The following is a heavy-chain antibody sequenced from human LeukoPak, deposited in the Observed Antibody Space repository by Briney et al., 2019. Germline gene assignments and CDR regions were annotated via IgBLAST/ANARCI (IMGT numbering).Heavy chain of an antibody. J-gene: IGHJ4*02. V-gene: IGHV1-8*01. CDR2: MNPNSGNT. CDR3: ARQAGYSGYLDY. CDR1: GYTFTSYD. D-gene: IGHD5-12*01. Sequence: ASVKVSCKASGYTFTSYDINWVRQATGQGLEWMGWMNPNSGNTGYAQKFQGRVTMTRNTSISTAYMELSSLRSEDTAVYYCARQAGYSGYLDYWGQGTLVTVSS.